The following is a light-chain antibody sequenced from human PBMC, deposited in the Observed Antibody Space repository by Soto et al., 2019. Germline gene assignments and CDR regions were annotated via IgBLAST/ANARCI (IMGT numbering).Light chain of an antibody. J-gene: IGKJ4*01. Sequence: EIVLTQSPATLSLSPGERATLSCRASQGVSSYLAWYQQKPGQAPRLLIYDASNRATGIPARFSGSGSGTDFTLTISSLEPEDFAVYYCQQRGNWPLTFGGGTKVDIK. V-gene: IGKV3-11*01. CDR3: QQRGNWPLT. CDR1: QGVSSY. CDR2: DAS.